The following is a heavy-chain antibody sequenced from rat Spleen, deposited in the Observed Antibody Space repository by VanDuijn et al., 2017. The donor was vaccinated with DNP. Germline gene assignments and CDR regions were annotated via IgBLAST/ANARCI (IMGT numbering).Heavy chain of an antibody. CDR2: ITHSGANS. Sequence: EVLLVESDGGLVQPGRSLKLSCVASGFIFSNYWMTWIRQAPGKGLEWVASITHSGANSYYPDSMKGRFTISRDNAKSTLYLQLNSLRSEDTATYYCTRGYYYSSPFAYWGQGTLVTVSS. D-gene: IGHD1-2*01. J-gene: IGHJ3*01. CDR1: GFIFSNYW. V-gene: IGHV5-31*01. CDR3: TRGYYYSSPFAY.